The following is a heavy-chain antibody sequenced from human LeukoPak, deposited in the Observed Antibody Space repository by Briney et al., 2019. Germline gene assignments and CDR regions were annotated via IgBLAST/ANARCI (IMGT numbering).Heavy chain of an antibody. D-gene: IGHD6-13*01. CDR1: GFTFTTSA. V-gene: IGHV1-58*02. Sequence: SVKVSCKASGFTFTTSAMQWVRQARGQRLEWIGWIVVASGNTNYAQKFQGRVTITADESTSTAYMELSSLRSEDTAVYYCASLGPPIAAGHDYWGQGTLVTVSS. J-gene: IGHJ4*02. CDR3: ASLGPPIAAGHDY. CDR2: IVVASGNT.